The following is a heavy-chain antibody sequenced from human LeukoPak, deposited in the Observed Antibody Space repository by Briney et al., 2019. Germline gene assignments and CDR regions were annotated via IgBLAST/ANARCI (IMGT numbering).Heavy chain of an antibody. Sequence: ASVKVSCKASGYTFTSYAMNWVRQAPGQGLEWMGWINTNTGNPTYAQGFTGRFVFSLDTSVSTAYLQISSLKAEDTAVYYCARIYSTNGVCYAFLAFDIWGQGTMVTVSS. CDR3: ARIYSTNGVCYAFLAFDI. V-gene: IGHV7-4-1*02. D-gene: IGHD2-8*01. CDR2: INTNTGNP. J-gene: IGHJ3*02. CDR1: GYTFTSYA.